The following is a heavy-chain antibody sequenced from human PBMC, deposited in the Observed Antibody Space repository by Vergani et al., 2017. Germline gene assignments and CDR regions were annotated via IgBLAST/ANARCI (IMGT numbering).Heavy chain of an antibody. CDR3: AKKGRSLYYGCLDV. CDR2: ILYAGSNP. V-gene: IGHV3-30*02. Sequence: QVHLVESGGGVVQPGGSLRLSCAASGFPFSTYGMHWVRQAPGKGLAWVAFILYAGSNPQYIDSVKGRFTISRDNSNDTLFLQMNSVRPEDTGTYLCAKKGRSLYYGCLDVWGQGTTITVSS. D-gene: IGHD3-10*01. J-gene: IGHJ6*02. CDR1: GFPFSTYG.